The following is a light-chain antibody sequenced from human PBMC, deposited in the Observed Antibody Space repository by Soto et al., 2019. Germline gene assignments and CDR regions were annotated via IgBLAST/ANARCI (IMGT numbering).Light chain of an antibody. CDR1: QTISSW. J-gene: IGKJ1*01. CDR3: QHYNSYSEA. Sequence: IEMTQTPSTLSGSVGERVTITCRASQTISSWLAWYQQKPGKAPKLLIYKASTLKSGVPSRFSGSGSGTEFTLTISSLQPDDFATYYCQHYNSYSEAFGQGTKVDI. CDR2: KAS. V-gene: IGKV1-5*03.